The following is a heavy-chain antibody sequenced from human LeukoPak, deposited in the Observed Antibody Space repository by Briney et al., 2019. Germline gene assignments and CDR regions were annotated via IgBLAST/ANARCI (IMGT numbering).Heavy chain of an antibody. J-gene: IGHJ4*02. V-gene: IGHV3-30*04. CDR1: GFIFSSYA. D-gene: IGHD6-19*01. CDR3: ALNRGSGWYFHY. Sequence: GRSLRLSCAASGFIFSSYAMHWVRQAPGKGLEWVAVISYDGSNKYADSVKGRFTISRDNSKNTLYLQMNSLRAEDTGVYYCALNRGSGWYFHYWGQGTLVTVSS. CDR2: ISYDGSNK.